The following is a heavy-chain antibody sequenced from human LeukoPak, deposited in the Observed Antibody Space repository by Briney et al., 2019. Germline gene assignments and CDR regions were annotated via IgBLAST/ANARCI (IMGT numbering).Heavy chain of an antibody. V-gene: IGHV1-46*01. CDR2: INPSGGST. Sequence: ASVKVSCKASGYTFTSYYMHWVRQTPGQGLEWMGIINPSGGSTSYAQKFQGRVTMTRDMSTSTVYMELSSLRSEDTAVYYCARALWDIVVVVAATSSHWYFDLWGRGTLVTVSS. CDR3: ARALWDIVVVVAATSSHWYFDL. CDR1: GYTFTSYY. J-gene: IGHJ2*01. D-gene: IGHD2-15*01.